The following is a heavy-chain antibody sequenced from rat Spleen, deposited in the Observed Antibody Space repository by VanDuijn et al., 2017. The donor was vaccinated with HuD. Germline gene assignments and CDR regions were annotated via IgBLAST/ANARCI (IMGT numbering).Heavy chain of an antibody. D-gene: IGHD1-3*01. CDR2: IWTGGST. Sequence: QVQLKESGPGLVQPSQTLSLTCTVSGFSLTSYNVHWVRQPTGKGLEWMGVIWTGGSTDYNSTLKSRLSISRDTSKSQVFLKMISLQTEDTATYYCARLGSYGDYWGQGVMVTVSS. CDR3: ARLGSYGDY. J-gene: IGHJ2*01. V-gene: IGHV2-30*01. CDR1: GFSLTSYN.